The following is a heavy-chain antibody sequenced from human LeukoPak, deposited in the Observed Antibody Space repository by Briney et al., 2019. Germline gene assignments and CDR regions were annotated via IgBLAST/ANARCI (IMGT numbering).Heavy chain of an antibody. V-gene: IGHV1-24*01. CDR2: FDPEDGET. J-gene: IGHJ5*02. CDR1: GYTLTELS. D-gene: IGHD6-13*01. Sequence: ASVKVSCKVSGYTLTELSTHWVRQAPGKGLEWMGGFDPEDGETIYAQKFQGRVTMTEDTSTDTAYMELSSLRSEDTAVYYCATSRTPPPKIIAAAGPFDPWGQGTLVTVSS. CDR3: ATSRTPPPKIIAAAGPFDP.